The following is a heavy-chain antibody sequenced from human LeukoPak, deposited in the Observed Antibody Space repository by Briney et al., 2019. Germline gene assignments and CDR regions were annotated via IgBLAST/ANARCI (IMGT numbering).Heavy chain of an antibody. CDR1: GFTFSSYA. J-gene: IGHJ4*02. V-gene: IGHV3-23*01. Sequence: GGSLRLSCAASGFTFSSYAMAWVRQAPGKGLEWVSGISGDAVTIYYADSVKGRFTISRDNSKNTLYLQMSSLRAEDTAVYYVAKRDYYDSSGYFPLFDYWGQGTLVTVSS. CDR3: AKRDYYDSSGYFPLFDY. D-gene: IGHD3-22*01. CDR2: ISGDAVTI.